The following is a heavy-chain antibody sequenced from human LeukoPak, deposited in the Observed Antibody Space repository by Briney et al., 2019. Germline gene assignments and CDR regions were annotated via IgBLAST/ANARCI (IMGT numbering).Heavy chain of an antibody. Sequence: SETLSLTCTVSGGSISSSSYYWGWIRQPPGKGLEWIGSIYYSGSTYYNPSLKSRVTISVDTSKNQFSLKLSSVTAADTAVYYCARRLAVGAPGYYYYMDVWGKGTTVTVSS. V-gene: IGHV4-39*01. CDR3: ARRLAVGAPGYYYYMDV. CDR2: IYYSGST. D-gene: IGHD1-26*01. CDR1: GGSISSSSYY. J-gene: IGHJ6*03.